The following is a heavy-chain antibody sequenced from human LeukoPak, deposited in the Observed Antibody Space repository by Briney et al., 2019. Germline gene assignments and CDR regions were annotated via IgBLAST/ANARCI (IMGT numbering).Heavy chain of an antibody. J-gene: IGHJ4*02. CDR1: GYTFTGYY. D-gene: IGHD3-10*01. CDR2: INPNSGGT. V-gene: IGHV1-2*06. CDR3: ARDSDHDY. Sequence: ASVKVSCKASGYTFTGYYIHWVRQAPEQGLEWVGRINPNSGGTNSAQKFQDRVTMTRDTSISTAYMELSRLRSDDTAVYYCARDSDHDYWGQGTLVTVSS.